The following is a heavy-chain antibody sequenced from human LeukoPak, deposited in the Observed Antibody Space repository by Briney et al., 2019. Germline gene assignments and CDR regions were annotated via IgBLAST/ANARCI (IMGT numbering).Heavy chain of an antibody. CDR2: MNPNSGNT. CDR1: GYTFTSYD. J-gene: IGHJ6*02. CDR3: ARGRRDYYYGMDD. V-gene: IGHV1-8*01. Sequence: GPSVKVSCKASGYTFTSYDIYWVRHATGQGLEWMGWMNPNSGNTGYAQKFQGRVTMTRNTSLSTAYMELSSLRSEDTAVYYCARGRRDYYYGMDDWGQGTTVTVSS.